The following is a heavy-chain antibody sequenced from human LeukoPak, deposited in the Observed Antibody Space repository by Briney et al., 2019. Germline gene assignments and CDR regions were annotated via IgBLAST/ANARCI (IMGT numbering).Heavy chain of an antibody. D-gene: IGHD5-24*01. V-gene: IGHV3-23*01. CDR1: GFSFSTYA. Sequence: GGSLRLSCAASGFSFSTYAMSWVRQASGEGLEWGSVISGSGGSTYYADSVNGRFTIYRDNSKNTLYLQMNSLRAEDTAVYYCAKARGRVGYKDELDYWGQGTLVTVSS. CDR2: ISGSGGST. CDR3: AKARGRVGYKDELDY. J-gene: IGHJ4*02.